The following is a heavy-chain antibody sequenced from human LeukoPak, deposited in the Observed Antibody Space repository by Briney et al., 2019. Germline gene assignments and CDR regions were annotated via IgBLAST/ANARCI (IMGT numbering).Heavy chain of an antibody. CDR2: INPNSGGT. J-gene: IGHJ4*02. D-gene: IGHD3-10*01. Sequence: GASVNVSCKASGYTFTGYYMHWVRQAPGQGLEWMGWINPNSGGTNYAQKFQGRVTMTRDTSIGTAYMELSRLRSDDTAVYYCAREWNAYGSGSYYNVGGYYFDYWGQGTLVTVFS. CDR3: AREWNAYGSGSYYNVGGYYFDY. CDR1: GYTFTGYY. V-gene: IGHV1-2*02.